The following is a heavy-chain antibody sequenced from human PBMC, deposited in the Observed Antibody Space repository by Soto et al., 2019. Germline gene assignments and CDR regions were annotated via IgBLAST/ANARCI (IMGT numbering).Heavy chain of an antibody. CDR1: GFTFISYE. J-gene: IGHJ4*02. CDR3: ATPYYYDSSGYFGTPFDY. D-gene: IGHD3-22*01. V-gene: IGHV3-48*03. CDR2: ISSSGSTI. Sequence: WGSLRLSCAASGFTFISYEINFFRHAPFKWLEWVSYISSSGSTIYYADSVKGRFTISRDNAKNSLYLQMNSLRAEDTAVYYCATPYYYDSSGYFGTPFDYWGQGTLVTVSS.